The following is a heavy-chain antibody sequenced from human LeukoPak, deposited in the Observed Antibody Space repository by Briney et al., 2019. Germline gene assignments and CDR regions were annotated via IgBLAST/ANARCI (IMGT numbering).Heavy chain of an antibody. CDR3: ARLGRGSGSYYNPLFDYMDV. J-gene: IGHJ6*03. CDR1: GGSFSGYY. CDR2: INHSGST. Sequence: SETLSLTYAGSGGSFSGYYWSWIRQPPGKGLEWIGEINHSGSTNYNPSLKSRVTISIDTSKNQFSLKLSSVTAADTAVYYCARLGRGSGSYYNPLFDYMDVWGKGTTVTVSS. V-gene: IGHV4-34*01. D-gene: IGHD3-10*01.